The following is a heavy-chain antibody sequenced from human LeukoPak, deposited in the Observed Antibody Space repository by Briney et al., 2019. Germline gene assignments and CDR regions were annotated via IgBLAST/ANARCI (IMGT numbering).Heavy chain of an antibody. Sequence: GGSLRLSCAASGFTVSSNYMSWVRQAPGKGLEWVSVIYSGGYTYYADSVKGRFTISRDNAKNSLYLQMNSLRAEDTAVYYCARDVYYDSSGYYGIDYWGQGTLVTVSS. CDR3: ARDVYYDSSGYYGIDY. J-gene: IGHJ4*02. CDR1: GFTVSSNY. D-gene: IGHD3-22*01. V-gene: IGHV3-53*01. CDR2: IYSGGYT.